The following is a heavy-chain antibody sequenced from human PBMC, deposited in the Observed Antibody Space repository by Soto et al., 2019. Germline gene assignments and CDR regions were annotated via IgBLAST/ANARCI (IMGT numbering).Heavy chain of an antibody. J-gene: IGHJ5*02. CDR3: ARGGGVPALGDP. D-gene: IGHD3-16*01. V-gene: IGHV4-4*07. CDR2: ISTSGNT. Sequence: WTWIRQSAGKGLEWIGRISTSGNTNYNPSLNSRLTMSVDTSKNQVSLKLTSVTAADTAVYYCARGGGVPALGDPWGQGPLVTVSS.